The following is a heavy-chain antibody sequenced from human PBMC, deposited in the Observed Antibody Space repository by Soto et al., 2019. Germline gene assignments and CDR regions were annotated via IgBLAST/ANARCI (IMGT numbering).Heavy chain of an antibody. Sequence: SETLSLTCAVYGGSFSGYYWSWIRQPPGKGLEWIGEINHSGSTNYNPSLKSRVTISVDTSKNQFSLKLSSVTAADTAVYYCALRFAVVAATLYGYYYMDVWGKGTTVTVSS. CDR1: GGSFSGYY. CDR2: INHSGST. CDR3: ALRFAVVAATLYGYYYMDV. J-gene: IGHJ6*03. D-gene: IGHD2-15*01. V-gene: IGHV4-34*01.